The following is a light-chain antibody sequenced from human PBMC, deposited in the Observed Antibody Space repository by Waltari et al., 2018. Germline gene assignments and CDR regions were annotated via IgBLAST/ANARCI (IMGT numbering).Light chain of an antibody. J-gene: IGKJ3*01. Sequence: EIVLTQSPVTLSLSPGARATLPCRPSQSVSTSHLAWYQQKPGLAPRLLIYRASSRATGIPDRFSGSGSGADFTLTISRLEPEDFAVYYCQYYGSSLFTFGPGTKVDIK. V-gene: IGKV3-20*01. CDR2: RAS. CDR3: QYYGSSLFT. CDR1: QSVSTSH.